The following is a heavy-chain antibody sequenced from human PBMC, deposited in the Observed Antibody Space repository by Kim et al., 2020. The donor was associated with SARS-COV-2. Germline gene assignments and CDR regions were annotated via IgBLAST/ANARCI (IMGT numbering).Heavy chain of an antibody. CDR2: INAGNGNT. CDR3: ARVKSYYGSGSYSRPYYYYYGMDV. CDR1: GYTFTSYA. Sequence: ASVKVSCKASGYTFTSYAMHWVRQAPGQRLEWMGWINAGNGNTKYSQKFQGRVTITRDTSASTAYMELSSLRSEDTAVYYCARVKSYYGSGSYSRPYYYYYGMDVWGQGTTVTVSS. D-gene: IGHD3-10*01. V-gene: IGHV1-3*01. J-gene: IGHJ6*02.